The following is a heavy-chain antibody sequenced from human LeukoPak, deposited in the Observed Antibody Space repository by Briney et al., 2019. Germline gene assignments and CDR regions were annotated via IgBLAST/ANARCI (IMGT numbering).Heavy chain of an antibody. J-gene: IGHJ4*02. CDR2: IIPIFGTA. CDR1: GGTFSSYA. CDR3: ARQLELAAGKIDY. V-gene: IGHV1-69*05. D-gene: IGHD6-13*01. Sequence: SVKVSCKASGGTFSSYAISWVRRAPGQGLEWMGGIIPIFGTANYAQKFQGRVTITTDESTSTAYMELSRLRSDDTAVYYCARQLELAAGKIDYWGQGTLVTVSS.